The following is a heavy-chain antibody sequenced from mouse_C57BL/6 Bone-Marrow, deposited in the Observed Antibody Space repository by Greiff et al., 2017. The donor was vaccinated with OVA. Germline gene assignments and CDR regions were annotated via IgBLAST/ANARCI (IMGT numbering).Heavy chain of an antibody. CDR2: IDPETGGT. V-gene: IGHV1-15*01. Sequence: VQLVESGAELVRPGASVTLSCKASGYTFTDYEMHWVKQTPVHGLEWIGAIDPETGGTAYNQKFKGKAILTADKSSSTAYMELRSLTSEDSAVYYCTPYYGSSYWFAYWGQGTLVTVSA. J-gene: IGHJ3*01. CDR1: GYTFTDYE. CDR3: TPYYGSSYWFAY. D-gene: IGHD1-1*01.